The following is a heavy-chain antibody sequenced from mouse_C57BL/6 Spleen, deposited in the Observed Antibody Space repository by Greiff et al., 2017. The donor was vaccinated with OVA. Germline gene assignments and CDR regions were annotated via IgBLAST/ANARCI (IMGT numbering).Heavy chain of an antibody. Sequence: EVKLVESGGGLVKPGGSLKLSCAASGFTFSSYAMSWVRQTPEKRLEWVATISDGGSYTYYPDNVKGRFTISRDNAKNNLYLQMSHLKSEDTAMYYCAREGYSIYAMDYWGQGTSVTVSS. CDR1: GFTFSSYA. CDR2: ISDGGSYT. CDR3: AREGYSIYAMDY. V-gene: IGHV5-4*01. D-gene: IGHD2-5*01. J-gene: IGHJ4*01.